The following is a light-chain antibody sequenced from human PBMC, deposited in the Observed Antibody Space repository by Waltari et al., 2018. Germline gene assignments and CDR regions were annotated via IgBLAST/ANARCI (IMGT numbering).Light chain of an antibody. CDR1: LSVLSSPDNRNY. CDR3: HQYYSSPLT. J-gene: IGKJ4*01. Sequence: DIVMTQSPDSLAASLGERDTITCQSRLSVLSSPDNRNYLAWSQHKPGQPPKLLIYWASTRESGVPDRFSGSGSGTDFSLTISDLQAEDVAVYYCHQYYSSPLTFGGGTKVEIK. V-gene: IGKV4-1*01. CDR2: WAS.